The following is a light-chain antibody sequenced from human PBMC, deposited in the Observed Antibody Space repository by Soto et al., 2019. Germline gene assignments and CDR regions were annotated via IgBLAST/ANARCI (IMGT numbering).Light chain of an antibody. V-gene: IGKV1-39*01. Sequence: LPITQSPFSLSASGGGRITLTCRASQRVSAFLNWYQQKPGKAPKLLIFAASSLQSGVPSRFSGSGSGTDFTLTISSLQPEDFATYYCQQSYSTSITFGQGTRLEIK. CDR3: QQSYSTSIT. CDR2: AAS. CDR1: QRVSAF. J-gene: IGKJ5*01.